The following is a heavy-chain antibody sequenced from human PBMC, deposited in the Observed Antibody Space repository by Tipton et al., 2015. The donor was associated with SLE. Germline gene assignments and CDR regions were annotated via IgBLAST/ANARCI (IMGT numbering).Heavy chain of an antibody. CDR3: ARCGDGYDGAGYHYPHYMAV. CDR2: VHYSGST. V-gene: IGHV4-59*01. J-gene: IGHJ6*03. CDR1: GGSINSYY. Sequence: LRLSCSVSGGSINSYYWSWIRQPPGNGLEWIGYVHYSGSTNYNPSLKSRLTLSVDMSKNQFSLKLTSVTAVDTAVYYCARCGDGYDGAGYHYPHYMAVWGKGTTVIVSS. D-gene: IGHD5-12*01.